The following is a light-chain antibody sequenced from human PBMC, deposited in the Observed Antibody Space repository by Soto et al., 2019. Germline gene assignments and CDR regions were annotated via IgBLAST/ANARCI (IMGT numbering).Light chain of an antibody. J-gene: IGLJ1*01. CDR1: SSNIGARYD. V-gene: IGLV1-40*01. Sequence: QSVLTRPPSVSVTPGQRVTSSCTGSSSNIGARYDVHWYQHLPGTAPRLLIYGYNNRPSGIPDRFSGSKSGTSASLAITGLQAEDEADYYCQSYDSSLGGYVFGTGTKVTVL. CDR2: GYN. CDR3: QSYDSSLGGYV.